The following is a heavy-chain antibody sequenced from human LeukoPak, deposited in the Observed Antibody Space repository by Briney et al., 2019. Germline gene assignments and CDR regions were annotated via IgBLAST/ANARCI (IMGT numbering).Heavy chain of an antibody. V-gene: IGHV4-39*07. CDR3: ARVGSGWQNAGY. CDR2: IYYSGST. CDR1: GGSISCSSYY. Sequence: PSETLSLTCTVSGGSISCSSYYWGWIRQPPGKGLEWIGSIYYSGSTYYNPSLKSRVTISVDTSKNQFSLKLSSVTAADTAVYYCARVGSGWQNAGYWGQGTLVTVSS. D-gene: IGHD6-19*01. J-gene: IGHJ4*02.